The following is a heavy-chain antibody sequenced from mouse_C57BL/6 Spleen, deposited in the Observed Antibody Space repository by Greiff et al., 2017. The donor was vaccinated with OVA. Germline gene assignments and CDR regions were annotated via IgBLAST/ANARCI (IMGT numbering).Heavy chain of an antibody. CDR2: IDPSDSET. V-gene: IGHV1-52*01. Sequence: VQLQQPGAELVRPGSSVKLSCKASGYTFTSYWMHWVKQRPIQGLEWIGNIDPSDSETHYNQKFKDKATLTVDKSSSTAYMQLSSLTSEDSAVYYCARSGGSPYYFDYWGQGTTLTVSS. D-gene: IGHD1-1*01. J-gene: IGHJ2*01. CDR1: GYTFTSYW. CDR3: ARSGGSPYYFDY.